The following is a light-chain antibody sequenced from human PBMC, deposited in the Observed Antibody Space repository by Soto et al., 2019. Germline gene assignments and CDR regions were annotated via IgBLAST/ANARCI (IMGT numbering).Light chain of an antibody. CDR2: GAS. J-gene: IGKJ2*01. CDR1: QSVSSK. CDR3: QQYNNWPQT. V-gene: IGKV3-15*01. Sequence: EIVMTQSPFTLSVSPGERATLSCRASQSVSSKLAWYQQTPGQAPRLLIYGASTRATGIPARFSGSGSGTEFTLSISSLQSEDFAVYYCQQYNNWPQTFGQGTKLEIK.